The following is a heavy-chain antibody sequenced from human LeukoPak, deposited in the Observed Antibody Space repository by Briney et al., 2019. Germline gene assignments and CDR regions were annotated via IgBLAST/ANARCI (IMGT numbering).Heavy chain of an antibody. J-gene: IGHJ4*02. Sequence: PSETLSLTCTVSGGSISSYYWSWIRQPPGKGLEWIGYIYYSGSTNYNPSLKSRVTISVDTSKNQFSLKLSSVTAADTAVYYCARGGPRRDGYNFDYWGQGTLVTVSS. CDR3: ARGGPRRDGYNFDY. CDR1: GGSISSYY. D-gene: IGHD5-24*01. V-gene: IGHV4-59*01. CDR2: IYYSGST.